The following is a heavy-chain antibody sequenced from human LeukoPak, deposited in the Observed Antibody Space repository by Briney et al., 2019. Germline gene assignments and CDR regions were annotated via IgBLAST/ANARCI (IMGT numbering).Heavy chain of an antibody. CDR3: AREMLTSGVTLALFNY. CDR2: IDSSGSP. J-gene: IGHJ4*02. D-gene: IGHD1-1*01. V-gene: IGHV4-4*07. CDR1: GGSISSYY. Sequence: SSETLSLTCTVSGGSISSYYWNWIRQPAGKGLEWIGRIDSSGSPNYSPSVKSRVTMSVDSSKNQFSLKLTSVTAADTAMYYCAREMLTSGVTLALFNYWGQGTLVTVSS.